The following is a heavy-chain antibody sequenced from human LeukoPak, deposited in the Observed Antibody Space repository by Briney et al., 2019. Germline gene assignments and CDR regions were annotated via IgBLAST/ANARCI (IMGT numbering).Heavy chain of an antibody. D-gene: IGHD6-13*01. J-gene: IGHJ5*02. CDR3: ARIYSSSWFLNWFDP. CDR2: INHSGST. V-gene: IGHV4-34*01. Sequence: SETLSLTCAVYGGSFSGYYWGWIRQPPGKGLEWIGEINHSGSTNYNPSLKSRVTISVDTSKNQFSLKLNSVTAADTAVYYCARIYSSSWFLNWFDPWGQGTLVTVSS. CDR1: GGSFSGYY.